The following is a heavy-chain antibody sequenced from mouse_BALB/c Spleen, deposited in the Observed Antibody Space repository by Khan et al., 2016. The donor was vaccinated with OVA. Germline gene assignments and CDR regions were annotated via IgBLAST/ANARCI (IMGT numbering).Heavy chain of an antibody. J-gene: IGHJ4*01. D-gene: IGHD2-1*01. V-gene: IGHV2-3*01. CDR1: GFSLTIYG. CDR2: IWGDGST. CDR3: AKFEYHGNFYAMDY. Sequence: VQLQQSGPGLVAPSQSLSITCTVSGFSLTIYGVNWVRQPPGKGLEWLGVIWGDGSTNYHSALISRLSISKDNSKSQVFLKLNSLQTDDTATYYGAKFEYHGNFYAMDYWGQGTSVTVSS.